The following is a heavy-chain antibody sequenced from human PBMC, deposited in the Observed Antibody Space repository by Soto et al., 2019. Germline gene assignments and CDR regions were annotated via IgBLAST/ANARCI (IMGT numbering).Heavy chain of an antibody. CDR2: IYPGDSDT. CDR3: ARHEGYDFWSGYHPDYYYGMDV. J-gene: IGHJ6*02. V-gene: IGHV5-51*01. Sequence: GESLKISCKGSGYSFTSYWIGWVRQMPGKGLEWMGIIYPGDSDTRYSPSFQGQVTISADKSISTAYLQWSSLKASDTAMYYCARHEGYDFWSGYHPDYYYGMDVWGQGTTVTVSS. D-gene: IGHD3-3*01. CDR1: GYSFTSYW.